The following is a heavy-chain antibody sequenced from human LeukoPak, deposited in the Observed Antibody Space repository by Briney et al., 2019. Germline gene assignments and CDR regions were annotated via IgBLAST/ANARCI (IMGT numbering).Heavy chain of an antibody. D-gene: IGHD6-6*01. CDR1: GFSVSSSY. V-gene: IGHV3-66*01. CDR2: IYSGGST. J-gene: IGHJ4*02. CDR3: ARVIEARHFDY. Sequence: GVSLRLSCAASGFSVSSSYMSWVRQAPAKGLEWVSLIYSGGSTYYADSVKGRFTISRGNSKNTMFLQMNSLRDEDTAVYYCARVIEARHFDYWGQGTLVTVSS.